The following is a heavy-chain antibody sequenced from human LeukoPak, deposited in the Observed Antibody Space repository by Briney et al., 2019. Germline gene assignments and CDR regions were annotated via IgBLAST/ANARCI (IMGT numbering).Heavy chain of an antibody. Sequence: GAPLEISCKGSGSRFNAYGIAWARQMHGKGLEWMGIIYPDDSETSSSPSFQGQVTISADKSLRTAYLQWSSLKASDTAMYYCARPNFTSYYDRRGYDAFDVWGQGTMVTVSS. CDR1: GSRFNAYG. J-gene: IGHJ3*01. CDR3: ARPNFTSYYDRRGYDAFDV. CDR2: IYPDDSET. V-gene: IGHV5-51*01. D-gene: IGHD3-22*01.